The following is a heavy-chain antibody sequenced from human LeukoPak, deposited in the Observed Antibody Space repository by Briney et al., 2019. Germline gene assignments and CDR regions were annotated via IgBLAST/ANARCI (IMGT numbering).Heavy chain of an antibody. D-gene: IGHD3-22*01. CDR2: IYYSGST. CDR3: ASIGYDSSGFDY. CDR1: GGSISSYY. Sequence: SETLSLTCTVSGGSISSYYWSWIRQPPGKGREWIGYIYYSGSTNYNPSLKSRVTISVDTSKNQFSLKLSPVTAADTAVYYCASIGYDSSGFDYWGQGTLVTVSS. J-gene: IGHJ4*02. V-gene: IGHV4-59*01.